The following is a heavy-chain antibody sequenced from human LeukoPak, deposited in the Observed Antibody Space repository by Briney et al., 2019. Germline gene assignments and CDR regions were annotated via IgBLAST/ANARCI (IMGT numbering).Heavy chain of an antibody. J-gene: IGHJ5*02. CDR2: IYGDGTT. CDR1: GFTVSNDY. Sequence: VGSLRLSCAASGFTVSNDYMAWVRQAPGRGLEWVSLIYGDGTTFYTASVTGRFTISRDNFKNTLYLQMSSLRPEDTALYYCARDRAGAQSWVALDPWGQGTMVTVSS. V-gene: IGHV3-66*02. CDR3: ARDRAGAQSWVALDP. D-gene: IGHD3-10*01.